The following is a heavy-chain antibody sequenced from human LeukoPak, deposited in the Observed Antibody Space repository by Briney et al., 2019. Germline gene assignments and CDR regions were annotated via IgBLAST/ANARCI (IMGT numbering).Heavy chain of an antibody. V-gene: IGHV3-23*01. CDR2: ISGSGGST. D-gene: IGHD3-22*01. Sequence: PGGSLRLSCAASGFTFSSYAMSWVRQAPGKGLEWVSAISGSGGSTYYADSVKGRFTISRDNSKNTLYLQMNSLRAEDTAVYYCAKILFFYYDSSGGAFDIWGQGTMVTVSS. CDR1: GFTFSSYA. J-gene: IGHJ3*02. CDR3: AKILFFYYDSSGGAFDI.